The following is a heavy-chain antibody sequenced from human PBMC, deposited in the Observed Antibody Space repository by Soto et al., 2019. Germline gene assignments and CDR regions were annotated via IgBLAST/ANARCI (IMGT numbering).Heavy chain of an antibody. J-gene: IGHJ6*02. CDR1: GYSISSGYY. CDR3: AREKDYYHSALDV. CDR2: IYHSGST. Sequence: PSETLSLTCAVSGYSISSGYYWGWIRQPPGKGLEWIGSIYHSGSTYYNPSLKSRVTISVDTSKNQFSLKLSSVTAADTAVYYCAREKDYYHSALDVWGQGTTVTVSS. V-gene: IGHV4-38-2*02.